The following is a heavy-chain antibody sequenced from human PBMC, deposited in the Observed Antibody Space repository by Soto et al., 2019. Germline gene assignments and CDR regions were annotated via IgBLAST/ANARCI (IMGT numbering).Heavy chain of an antibody. CDR2: IKSKTDGGTT. V-gene: IGHV3-15*07. CDR1: GFTFSNAW. Sequence: GGSLRLSCAASGFTFSNAWMNWVRQAPGKGLEWVGRIKSKTDGGTTDYAAPVKGRFTISRDDSKNTLYLQMNSLKTEDTAVYYCTTGSRGFYYYYGMDVWGQGTTVTVSS. J-gene: IGHJ6*02. D-gene: IGHD3-10*01. CDR3: TTGSRGFYYYYGMDV.